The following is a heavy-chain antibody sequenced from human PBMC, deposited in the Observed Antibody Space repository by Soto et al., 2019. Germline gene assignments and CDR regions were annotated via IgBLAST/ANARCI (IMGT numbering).Heavy chain of an antibody. V-gene: IGHV3-23*01. Sequence: EVQLLESGGGLVQPGGSLSLSCAASGFTFNNYAMTWVRQAPGKGLEWVSAISGGGDTTSYADSVKGRVTVSRDGSKNTLYLQMSSLRAEDTALDYCAKGRGGSGSLTPRVDFWGQGTLVTVSS. CDR1: GFTFNNYA. D-gene: IGHD3-10*01. J-gene: IGHJ4*02. CDR3: AKGRGGSGSLTPRVDF. CDR2: ISGGGDTT.